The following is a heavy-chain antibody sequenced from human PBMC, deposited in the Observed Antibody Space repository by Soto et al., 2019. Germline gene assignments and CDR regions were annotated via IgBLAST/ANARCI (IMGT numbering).Heavy chain of an antibody. Sequence: SVKVSCKASGGTFSSYAISWVRQAPGQGLEWMGGIIPIFGTANYAQKFQGRVTITADESTSTAYMELSSLRSEDTAVYYCAREYSSSSAYYYCGMDVWGQGTTVTVSS. D-gene: IGHD6-6*01. CDR1: GGTFSSYA. J-gene: IGHJ6*02. CDR3: AREYSSSSAYYYCGMDV. CDR2: IIPIFGTA. V-gene: IGHV1-69*13.